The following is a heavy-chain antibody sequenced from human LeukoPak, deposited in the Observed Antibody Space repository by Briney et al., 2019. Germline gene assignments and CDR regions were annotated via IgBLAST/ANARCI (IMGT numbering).Heavy chain of an antibody. V-gene: IGHV4-61*02. J-gene: IGHJ5*02. D-gene: IGHD2-15*01. CDR3: ARVNTQGVPSP. CDR2: IYTSGST. Sequence: SQTLSLTCTVSGDSTRSGSFYWSWIRQPAGKGLEWIGRIYTSGSTDYNPSLKSRITMSIDRSKSQFSLKLTSVTAADTAVYYCARVNTQGVPSPWGQGILVTVSS. CDR1: GDSTRSGSFY.